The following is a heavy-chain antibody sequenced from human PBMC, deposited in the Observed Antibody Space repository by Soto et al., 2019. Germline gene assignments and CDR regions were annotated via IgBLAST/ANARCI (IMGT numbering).Heavy chain of an antibody. D-gene: IGHD3-9*01. CDR3: AQSLTGRTDAFDI. J-gene: IGHJ3*02. Sequence: APLQSACKTSGYRYTISGSNRGRQTSGQGLEWMGWISTDNGNTNYAQHLQGRVSMTTDTSTSTAYMDLRSLRSDDTAVYYCAQSLTGRTDAFDIWGRGTMVTVSS. CDR2: ISTDNGNT. V-gene: IGHV1-18*01. CDR1: GYRYTISG.